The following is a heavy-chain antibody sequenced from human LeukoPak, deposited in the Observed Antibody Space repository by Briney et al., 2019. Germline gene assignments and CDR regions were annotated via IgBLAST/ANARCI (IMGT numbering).Heavy chain of an antibody. J-gene: IGHJ3*02. V-gene: IGHV3-30*02. CDR3: ARDRYGDYTPGIDAFDI. D-gene: IGHD4-17*01. CDR2: IWYDGSNK. CDR1: GFTFSSYS. Sequence: GGSLRLSCAASGFTFSSYSMNWVRQAPGKGLEWVAFIWYDGSNKYYAASVKGRFTISRDTSKNTLNLQMNSLRAEDTAVYYCARDRYGDYTPGIDAFDIWGQGRMVTVSS.